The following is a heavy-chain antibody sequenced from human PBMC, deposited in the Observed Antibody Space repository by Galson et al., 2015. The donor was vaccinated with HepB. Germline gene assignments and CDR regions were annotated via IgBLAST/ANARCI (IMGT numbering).Heavy chain of an antibody. CDR2: INPSGGST. J-gene: IGHJ6*02. CDR3: ARSGGFYGMDV. V-gene: IGHV1-46*01. D-gene: IGHD3-10*01. CDR1: GYTFTSYH. Sequence: SVKVSCKASGYTFTSYHMHWVRQAPGQGLEWMGIINPSGGSTSYAQKFQGRVTMTRDTSTSTVYMELSSLRSEDTAVYYCARSGGFYGMDVWGQGTTVTVSS.